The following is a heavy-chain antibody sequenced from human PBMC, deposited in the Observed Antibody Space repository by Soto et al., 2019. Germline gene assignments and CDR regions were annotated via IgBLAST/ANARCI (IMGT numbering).Heavy chain of an antibody. CDR3: TTDGLIVVVVAATPYFDY. Sequence: GGSLRLSCAASGFTFSNAWMSWVRQAPGKGLEWVGRIKSKTDGGTTDYAAPVKGRFTISRDDSKNTLYLQMNSLKTEDTAVYYCTTDGLIVVVVAATPYFDYWGQGTLVTVSS. CDR1: GFTFSNAW. V-gene: IGHV3-15*01. D-gene: IGHD2-15*01. CDR2: IKSKTDGGTT. J-gene: IGHJ4*02.